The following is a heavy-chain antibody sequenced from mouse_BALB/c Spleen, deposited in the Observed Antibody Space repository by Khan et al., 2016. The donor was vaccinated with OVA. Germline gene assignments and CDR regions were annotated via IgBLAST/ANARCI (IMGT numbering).Heavy chain of an antibody. CDR1: GYSITSGYA. CDR3: ARSNYYGYYVDY. D-gene: IGHD1-1*01. V-gene: IGHV3-2*02. CDR2: ISYSDFT. J-gene: IGHJ2*01. Sequence: EVQLQESGPGLVKPSQSLSLTCTVTGYSITSGYAWNWIRQFPGNKLEWMGYISYSDFTNYNPSLKSRISITRDTSKNQFFLHLISVTTEDTATYYCARSNYYGYYVDYWGQGTTLTVSS.